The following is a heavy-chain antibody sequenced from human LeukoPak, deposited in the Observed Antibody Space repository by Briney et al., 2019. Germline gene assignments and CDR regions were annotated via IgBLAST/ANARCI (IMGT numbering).Heavy chain of an antibody. CDR1: GGSFSGYY. J-gene: IGHJ5*02. Sequence: PSETLSLTCAVYGGSFSGYYWSWIRQPPGKGLEWIGEINHSGSTNYNPSLKSRVTISVDTSKNQFSLELSSVTAADTAVYYCAIRARGGGDPFDPWGQGTLVTVSS. V-gene: IGHV4-34*01. CDR3: AIRARGGGDPFDP. CDR2: INHSGST. D-gene: IGHD2-21*02.